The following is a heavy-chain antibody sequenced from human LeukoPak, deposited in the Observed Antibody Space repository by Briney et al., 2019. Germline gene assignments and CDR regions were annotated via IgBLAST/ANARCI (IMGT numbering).Heavy chain of an antibody. D-gene: IGHD3-10*01. Sequence: GGSLRHSCAASGFTFSSYAMSWVRQAPGKGLEWVSAISGSGGSTYYADSVKGRFTISRDNSKNTLYLQMNSLRAEDTAVYYCAKDREVLLWFGELLSYFDYWGQGTLVTVSS. J-gene: IGHJ4*02. CDR3: AKDREVLLWFGELLSYFDY. CDR1: GFTFSSYA. V-gene: IGHV3-23*01. CDR2: ISGSGGST.